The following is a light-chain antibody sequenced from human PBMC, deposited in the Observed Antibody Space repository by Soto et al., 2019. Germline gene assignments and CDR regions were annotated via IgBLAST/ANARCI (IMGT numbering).Light chain of an antibody. J-gene: IGKJ5*01. V-gene: IGKV3D-11*02. CDR1: QSVSSN. Sequence: EIVLTQSPATLSVSPGERAALSCRASQSVSSNLAWYQQKPGQPPRLLIFGASTRATGIPARFSGSGPGTDFTLTISSLEPEDFAVYYCQQRSNWHSITFGQGTRLEIK. CDR2: GAS. CDR3: QQRSNWHSIT.